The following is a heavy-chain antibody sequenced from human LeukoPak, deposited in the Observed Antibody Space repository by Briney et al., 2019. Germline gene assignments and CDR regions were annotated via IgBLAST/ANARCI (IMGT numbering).Heavy chain of an antibody. CDR1: GFTFSSYA. CDR3: AKNPGYHYYYYMDV. D-gene: IGHD7-27*01. J-gene: IGHJ6*03. CDR2: ISGSGGST. Sequence: GGSLRLSCAASGFTFSSYAMSWVRQAPGKGLEWVSAISGSGGSTYYADSVKGRFTISRDNSKNTLYLQMNSLRAEDTAVYYCAKNPGYHYYYYMDVWGKGTTVTVSS. V-gene: IGHV3-23*01.